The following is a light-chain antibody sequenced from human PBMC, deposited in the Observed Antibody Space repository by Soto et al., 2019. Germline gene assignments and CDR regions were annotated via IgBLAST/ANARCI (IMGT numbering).Light chain of an antibody. CDR3: QHRHMWPIP. CDR1: QSFRGL. Sequence: VLTQAPVTLSLAPGERATLSCRASQSFRGLLAWYQQKPGQAPRLLIYDAYNRATGIPPRFSGSGSGTDFTLTISSLEPEAYALYYCQHRHMWPIPFAEGTRLEIK. V-gene: IGKV3-11*01. CDR2: DAY. J-gene: IGKJ5*01.